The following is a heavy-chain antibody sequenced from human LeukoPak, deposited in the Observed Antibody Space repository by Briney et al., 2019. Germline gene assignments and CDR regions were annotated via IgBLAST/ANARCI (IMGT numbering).Heavy chain of an antibody. CDR3: ARDWADSGSYYHNWFDP. Sequence: GASVKVSCKASGYTFTGYYMHWVRQAPGQGLEWMGRINPNSGGTNYAQKFQGRVTMTRDTSISTAYMELSRLRSDDTAVYYCARDWADSGSYYHNWFDPWRQGTLVTVSS. CDR1: GYTFTGYY. V-gene: IGHV1-2*06. J-gene: IGHJ5*02. D-gene: IGHD1-26*01. CDR2: INPNSGGT.